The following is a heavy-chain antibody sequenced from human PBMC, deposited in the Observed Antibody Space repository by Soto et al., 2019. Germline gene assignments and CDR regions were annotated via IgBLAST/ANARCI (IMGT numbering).Heavy chain of an antibody. D-gene: IGHD2-8*01. CDR3: ARAIKSCTNGVCYKDWDVYMDV. Sequence: GGSLRLSCAASGFTFSSYSMNWVRQAPGKGLEWVSYISSSSSTIYYADSVKGRFTISRDNAKNSLYLQMNSLRAEETAVYYCARAIKSCTNGVCYKDWDVYMDVWGKGTTVTVSS. J-gene: IGHJ6*03. CDR1: GFTFSSYS. CDR2: ISSSSSTI. V-gene: IGHV3-48*01.